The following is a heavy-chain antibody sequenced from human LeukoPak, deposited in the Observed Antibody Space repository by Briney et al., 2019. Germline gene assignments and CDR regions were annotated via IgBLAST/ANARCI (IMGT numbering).Heavy chain of an antibody. D-gene: IGHD3-10*01. CDR1: GFTFYNYR. CDR3: AKAGYGSGSYLIDY. CDR2: ISGSGGST. V-gene: IGHV3-23*01. Sequence: GGSLRLSCAASGFTFYNYRMNWVRQAPGKGLEWVSVISGSGGSTYYADSVKGRFTISRDSSKNTLYLQMNSLRAEDTAVYYCAKAGYGSGSYLIDYWGQGTLVTVSS. J-gene: IGHJ4*02.